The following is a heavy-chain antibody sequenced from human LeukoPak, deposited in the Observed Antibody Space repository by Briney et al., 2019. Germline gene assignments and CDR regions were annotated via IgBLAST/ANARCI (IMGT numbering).Heavy chain of an antibody. CDR1: GGSISSYY. D-gene: IGHD3-22*01. CDR3: AGRRYYDSSGYANAFDI. CDR2: IYYSGST. J-gene: IGHJ3*02. Sequence: SETLSLTCTVSGGSISSYYWNWIRQPPGKGLEWIGYIYYSGSTNYNPSLKSRVTISVDTPKNQFSLKLSSVTAADTAVYYCAGRRYYDSSGYANAFDIWGQGTMVTVSS. V-gene: IGHV4-59*08.